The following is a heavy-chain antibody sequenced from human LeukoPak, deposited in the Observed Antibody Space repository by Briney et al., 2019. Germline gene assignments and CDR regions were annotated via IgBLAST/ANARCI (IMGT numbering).Heavy chain of an antibody. Sequence: GGSLRLSCAASGFTFARNTMTWVRQAPGKGLEWVANIKQDGSEKYYVDSVKGRFTISRDNAKNSLYLQMNSLRVEDTAVYYCARAWSYSTGWYNYWGQGTLVTVSS. J-gene: IGHJ4*02. CDR3: ARAWSYSTGWYNY. V-gene: IGHV3-7*04. CDR2: IKQDGSEK. CDR1: GFTFARNT. D-gene: IGHD6-19*01.